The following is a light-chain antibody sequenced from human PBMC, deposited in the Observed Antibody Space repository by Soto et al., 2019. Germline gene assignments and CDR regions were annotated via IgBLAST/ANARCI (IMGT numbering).Light chain of an antibody. CDR2: AAS. V-gene: IGKV1-6*01. Sequence: AIHMTQSPSSLSASVGDRVTITCRASQGIRNDLGWYQQKPGKAPQLLISAASSLQSGVPSRFSGSGSGTDFTLTISSLQPEDFATYYCLQDYSYPWTFGQGTKVEIK. CDR1: QGIRND. CDR3: LQDYSYPWT. J-gene: IGKJ1*01.